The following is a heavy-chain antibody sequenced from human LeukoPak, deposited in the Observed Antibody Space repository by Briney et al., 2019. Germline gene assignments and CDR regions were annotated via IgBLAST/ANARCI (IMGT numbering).Heavy chain of an antibody. CDR3: ARDYDFWSGYPAGWFDP. Sequence: SETLSLTCAVYGGSFSGYYWSWIRQPPGKGLEWIGEINHSGSTNYNPSLKSRVTISVDTSKNQFSLKLSSVTAADTAVYYCARDYDFWSGYPAGWFDPWGQGTLVTVSS. D-gene: IGHD3-3*01. CDR1: GGSFSGYY. CDR2: INHSGST. J-gene: IGHJ5*02. V-gene: IGHV4-34*01.